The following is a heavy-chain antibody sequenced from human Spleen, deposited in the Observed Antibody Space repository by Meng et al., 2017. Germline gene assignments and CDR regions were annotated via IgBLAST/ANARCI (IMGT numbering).Heavy chain of an antibody. CDR2: IDPKSGDT. V-gene: IGHV1-2*06. J-gene: IGHJ4*02. CDR1: GYNFPAYW. D-gene: IGHD6-13*01. CDR3: ARDEDISAAGKLFGDY. Sequence: QVHLVQSGAEVKSPGSAVTVSCTASGYNFPAYWLHWVRRAPGQGREWMGRIDPKSGDTHYAQRFQGRVTMTGDTSISTAYMELSGLRSDDTAMYYCARDEDISAAGKLFGDYWGQGTLVTVSS.